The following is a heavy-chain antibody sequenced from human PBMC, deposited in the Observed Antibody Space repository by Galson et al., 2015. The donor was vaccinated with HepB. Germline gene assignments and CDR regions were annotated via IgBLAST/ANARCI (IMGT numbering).Heavy chain of an antibody. CDR2: IYYSGST. CDR1: GGSISSYY. CDR3: ARVVVVPAAIWKKIDAFDI. D-gene: IGHD2-2*01. V-gene: IGHV4-59*01. Sequence: LSLTCTVSGGSISSYYWSWIRQPPGKGLEWIGYIYYSGSTNYNPSLKSRVTISVDTSKNQFSLKLSSVTAADTAVYYCARVVVVPAAIWKKIDAFDIWGQGTMVTVSS. J-gene: IGHJ3*02.